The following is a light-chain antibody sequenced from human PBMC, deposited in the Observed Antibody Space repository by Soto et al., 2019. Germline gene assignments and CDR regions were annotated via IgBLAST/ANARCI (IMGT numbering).Light chain of an antibody. CDR2: GAS. CDR3: LQNHNYPRT. CDR1: QDISDD. V-gene: IGKV1-6*01. J-gene: IGKJ1*01. Sequence: IQMTQSPSTLSASVGDRVTITCRASQDISDDVGWYQQTPGKAPKLLISGASRLQSGVPSRFSGSGSGAAFTLTITSLRPEDSATYYCLQNHNYPRTFGQGTKVDIK.